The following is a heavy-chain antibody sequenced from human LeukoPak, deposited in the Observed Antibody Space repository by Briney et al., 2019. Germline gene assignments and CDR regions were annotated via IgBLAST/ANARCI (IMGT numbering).Heavy chain of an antibody. CDR2: MNPNSGNT. CDR1: GYTFTSYD. J-gene: IGHJ6*03. Sequence: GASVKVSCKASGYTFTSYDINWVRQATGQGLEWMGWMNPNSGNTGYAQKFQGRVTMTRNTSVSTAYMELSSLRSKDTAVYYCARAARTRIAAARAYYYYYMDVWGKGTTVTVSS. V-gene: IGHV1-8*01. CDR3: ARAARTRIAAARAYYYYYMDV. D-gene: IGHD6-13*01.